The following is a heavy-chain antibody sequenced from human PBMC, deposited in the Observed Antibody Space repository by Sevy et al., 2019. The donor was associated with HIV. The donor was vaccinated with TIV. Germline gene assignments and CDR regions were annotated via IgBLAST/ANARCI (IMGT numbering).Heavy chain of an antibody. CDR2: IKEDGSEK. Sequence: GGSLRLSCAASGFTFSSYWMSWVRQAPGKGLEWVGTIKEDGSEKYYVDSMKGRFTISRDNAKNSLYLQMNSLRAEDTAVYYCARDWRGYIGSGSDYYYYGMDVWGQGTTVTVSS. V-gene: IGHV3-7*03. D-gene: IGHD3-10*01. CDR1: GFTFSSYW. CDR3: ARDWRGYIGSGSDYYYYGMDV. J-gene: IGHJ6*02.